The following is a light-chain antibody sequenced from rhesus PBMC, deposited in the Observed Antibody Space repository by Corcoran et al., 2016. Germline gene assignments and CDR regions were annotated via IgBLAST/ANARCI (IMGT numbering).Light chain of an antibody. V-gene: IGKV2-91*01. CDR3: LQDKQLPFT. Sequence: DIVMTQTPLSLPVTPGEPASISCRSSQSLLHSNGYTYLFLYLQKPGQSPQLLIYLGSNRAFGVPDRFSGRGSGNYFTLKISRMEGEDVGVYYCLQDKQLPFTFGEGTKVEIK. CDR1: QSLLHSNGYTY. J-gene: IGKJ4*01. CDR2: LGS.